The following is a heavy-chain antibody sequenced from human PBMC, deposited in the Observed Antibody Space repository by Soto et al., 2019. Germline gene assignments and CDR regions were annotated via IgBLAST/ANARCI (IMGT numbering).Heavy chain of an antibody. CDR1: GGSISSGDYY. CDR3: ARDGPYDSSGYYSEDWFDP. Sequence: SETLSLTCTVSGGSISSGDYYWSWIRQPPGKGLEWIGYIYYSGSTCYNPSLKSRVTISVDTSKNQFSLKLSSVTAADTAVYYCARDGPYDSSGYYSEDWFDPWGQGTLVTVSS. J-gene: IGHJ5*02. V-gene: IGHV4-30-4*01. D-gene: IGHD3-22*01. CDR2: IYYSGST.